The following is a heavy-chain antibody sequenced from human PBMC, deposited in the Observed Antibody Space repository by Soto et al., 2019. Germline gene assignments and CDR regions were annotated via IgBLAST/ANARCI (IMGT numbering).Heavy chain of an antibody. J-gene: IGHJ4*02. V-gene: IGHV3-48*02. CDR3: ARYSYGDYSLDY. CDR2: ISSGSSTI. D-gene: IGHD4-17*01. CDR1: GFTFSSYS. Sequence: EVQLVESGGGLVQPGASLRLSCAASGFTFSSYSMNWVRQAPGKGLEWLSCISSGSSTIYYADAVKGRFTISRNNAKSSVVLQMNSLRDEHTAVYYCARYSYGDYSLDYRGQGTLDTVSS.